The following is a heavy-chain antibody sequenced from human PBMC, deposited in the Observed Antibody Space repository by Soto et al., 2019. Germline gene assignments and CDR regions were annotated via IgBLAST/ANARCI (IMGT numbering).Heavy chain of an antibody. J-gene: IGHJ5*02. CDR1: GYTFTSYD. CDR2: MNPNSGNT. CDR3: ARGCCSGVSCYTYFDP. V-gene: IGHV1-8*01. D-gene: IGHD2-15*01. Sequence: QVQLVQSGAEVKKPGASVKVSCKASGYTFTSYDINWVRQATGQGLEWMGWMNPNSGNTGYAQKFQGRVTMTRNTSISTAYMELSSLRSEDTAVYYCARGCCSGVSCYTYFDPWGQGTLVTVSS.